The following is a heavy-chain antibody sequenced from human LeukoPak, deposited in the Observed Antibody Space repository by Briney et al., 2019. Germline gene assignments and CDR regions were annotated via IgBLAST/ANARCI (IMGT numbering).Heavy chain of an antibody. CDR2: INHSGST. V-gene: IGHV4-39*07. D-gene: IGHD2-2*01. J-gene: IGHJ5*02. Sequence: SQTLSVTCTVSGGSISSGTSYWSWIRQPPGKGLERIGEINHSGSTDYNPSLKSRVTISVDTSKNQFSLKLSSVTAADTAVYYCARGRLVGSTSRHNWFDPWGQGTLVTVSS. CDR1: GGSISSGTSY. CDR3: ARGRLVGSTSRHNWFDP.